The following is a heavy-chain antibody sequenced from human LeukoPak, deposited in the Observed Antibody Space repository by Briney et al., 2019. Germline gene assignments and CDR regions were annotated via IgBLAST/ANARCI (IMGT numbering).Heavy chain of an antibody. CDR3: ASGSDKVVAATLDY. CDR1: GYSISSGYY. J-gene: IGHJ4*02. D-gene: IGHD2-15*01. V-gene: IGHV4-38-2*02. CDR2: IYHSGST. Sequence: SETLSLTCTVSGYSISSGYYWGWIRQPPGKGLEWIGSIYHSGSTYYNPSLKSRVTISVDKSKNQFSLKLSSVTAADTAVYYCASGSDKVVAATLDYWGQGTLVTVSS.